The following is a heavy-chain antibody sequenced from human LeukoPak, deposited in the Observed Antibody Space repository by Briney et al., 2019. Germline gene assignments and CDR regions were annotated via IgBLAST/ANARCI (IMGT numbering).Heavy chain of an antibody. CDR3: ARGGFRGYAPYYFDY. J-gene: IGHJ4*02. CDR2: IYYSGST. CDR1: GGSISSYY. D-gene: IGHD3-10*01. V-gene: IGHV4-59*01. Sequence: PSETLSLTCTVSGGSISSYYWSWIRQPPGEGLEWIGYIYYSGSTNYNPSLKSRVTISVDTSKNQFSLKLSSVTAADTAVYYCARGGFRGYAPYYFDYWGQGTLVTVSS.